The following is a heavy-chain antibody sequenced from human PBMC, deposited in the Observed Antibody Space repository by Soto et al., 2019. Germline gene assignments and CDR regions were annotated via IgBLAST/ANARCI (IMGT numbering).Heavy chain of an antibody. CDR2: IIPIFGTA. V-gene: IGHV1-69*13. Sequence: GASVKVSCKASGGTFSSYATSWVRQAPGQGLEWMGGIIPIFGTANYAQKFQGRVTITADESTSTAYMELSSLRSEDTAVYYCASPHYDFWSGYYKGANDAFDIWGQGTMVTVSS. CDR1: GGTFSSYA. D-gene: IGHD3-3*01. J-gene: IGHJ3*02. CDR3: ASPHYDFWSGYYKGANDAFDI.